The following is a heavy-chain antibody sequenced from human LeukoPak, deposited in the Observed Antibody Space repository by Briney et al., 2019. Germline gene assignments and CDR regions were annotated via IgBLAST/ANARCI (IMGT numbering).Heavy chain of an antibody. D-gene: IGHD1-26*01. Sequence: SETLSLTCAVSGDSISSGSYYWSWIRQPAGKGLEWIGRIYTSGSTNYNPSLKSRVTISVDTSKNQFSLKLSSVTAADTAVYYCARDLWGSYCPDYWGQGTLVTVSS. J-gene: IGHJ4*02. CDR3: ARDLWGSYCPDY. V-gene: IGHV4-61*02. CDR1: GDSISSGSYY. CDR2: IYTSGST.